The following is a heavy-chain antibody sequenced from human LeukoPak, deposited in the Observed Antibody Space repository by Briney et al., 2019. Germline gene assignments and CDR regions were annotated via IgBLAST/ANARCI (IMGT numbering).Heavy chain of an antibody. CDR3: AKIAAQNLYYYYYMDV. CDR1: GYTFTSYD. V-gene: IGHV1-8*01. Sequence: GASVKVSCKASGYTFTSYDINWVRQATGQGLEWMGWMNPYSGNTGYAQKFQGRVTMTRNTSISTAYMELSSLRSEDTAVYYCAKIAAQNLYYYYYMDVWGKGTTVTVSS. D-gene: IGHD6-6*01. CDR2: MNPYSGNT. J-gene: IGHJ6*03.